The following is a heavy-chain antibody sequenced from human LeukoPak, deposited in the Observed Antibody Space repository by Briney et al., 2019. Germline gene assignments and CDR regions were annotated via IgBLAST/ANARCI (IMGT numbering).Heavy chain of an antibody. D-gene: IGHD2-21*02. CDR1: GFTFSSYA. Sequence: GGSLRLSCAASGFTFSSYAISWVRQAPGKGLEWVSAISGSGGSTYYADSVKGRFTISRDNSKNTLYLQMNSLRAEDTAVYYCAKAWYCGGDCYTFDYWGQGTLVTVSS. V-gene: IGHV3-23*01. CDR3: AKAWYCGGDCYTFDY. J-gene: IGHJ4*02. CDR2: ISGSGGST.